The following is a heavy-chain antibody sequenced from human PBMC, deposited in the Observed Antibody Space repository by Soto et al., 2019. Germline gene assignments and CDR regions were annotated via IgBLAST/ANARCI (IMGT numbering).Heavy chain of an antibody. CDR1: GFSLSTGGVG. CDR3: APHPPFADYNLYY. D-gene: IGHD1-20*01. CDR2: IYWNGET. J-gene: IGHJ4*02. V-gene: IGHV2-5*01. Sequence: QITLKESGPTLVKPTQTLTLTCNFSGFSLSTGGVGVAWVRQPPGKALECLTLIYWNGETRTSPSLENRLTVTKDASKNQVALTMTNMDPVATATYYCAPHPPFADYNLYYWGQGIRVTVSS.